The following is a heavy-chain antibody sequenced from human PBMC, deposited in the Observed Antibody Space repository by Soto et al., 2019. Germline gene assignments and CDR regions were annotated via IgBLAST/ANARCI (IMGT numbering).Heavy chain of an antibody. CDR3: ARAGYCSGGSCYASPPDYCYGMDV. V-gene: IGHV4-59*01. Sequence: SETLSLTCTVSGGSISSYYWSWIRQPPGKGLEWIGYIYYSGSTNYNPSLKSRVTISVDTSKNQFSLKLSSVTAADTAVYYCARAGYCSGGSCYASPPDYCYGMDVWGQGTTVSVSS. CDR2: IYYSGST. D-gene: IGHD2-15*01. CDR1: GGSISSYY. J-gene: IGHJ6*02.